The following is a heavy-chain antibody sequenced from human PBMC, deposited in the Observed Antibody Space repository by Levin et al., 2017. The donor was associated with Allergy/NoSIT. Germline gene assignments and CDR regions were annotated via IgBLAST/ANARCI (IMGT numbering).Heavy chain of an antibody. CDR1: GDSVSSNSAA. V-gene: IGHV6-1*01. D-gene: IGHD2-15*01. Sequence: SETLSLTCAISGDSVSSNSAAWNWIRQSPSRGLEWLGRTYYRSKWYNDYAVSVKSRITINPDTSKNQFSLQLNSVTPEDTAVYYCARTEVVVAATVGWFDPWGQGTLVTVSS. CDR2: TYYRSKWYN. J-gene: IGHJ5*02. CDR3: ARTEVVVAATVGWFDP.